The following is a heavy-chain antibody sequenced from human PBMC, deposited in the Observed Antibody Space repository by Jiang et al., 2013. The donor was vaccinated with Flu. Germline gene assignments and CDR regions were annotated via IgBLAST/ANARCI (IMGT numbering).Heavy chain of an antibody. CDR2: IIPIFGTA. Sequence: CKASGGTFSSYAISWVRQAPGQGLEWMGGIIPIFGTANYAQKFQGRVTITADESTSTAYMELSSLRSEDTAVYYCARDEYYYGSGSYPFDYWGQGTLVTVSS. CDR1: GGTFSSYA. D-gene: IGHD3-10*01. V-gene: IGHV1-69*01. CDR3: ARDEYYYGSGSYPFDY. J-gene: IGHJ4*02.